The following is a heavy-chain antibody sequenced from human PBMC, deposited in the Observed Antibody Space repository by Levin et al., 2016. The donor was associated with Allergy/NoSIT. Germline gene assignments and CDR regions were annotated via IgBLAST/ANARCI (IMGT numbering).Heavy chain of an antibody. V-gene: IGHV4-39*01. D-gene: IGHD5-12*01. CDR3: ARRDSGYDKGGFDY. Sequence: WIRQPPGKGLEWIGSIYYSGSTYYNPSLKSRVTISVDTSKNQFSLKLSSVTAADTAVYYCARRDSGYDKGGFDYWGQGTPVTVSS. J-gene: IGHJ4*02. CDR2: IYYSGST.